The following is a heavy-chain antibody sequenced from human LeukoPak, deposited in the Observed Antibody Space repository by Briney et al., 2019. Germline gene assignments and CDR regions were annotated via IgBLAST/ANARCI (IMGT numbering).Heavy chain of an antibody. CDR2: ISAYNGNT. D-gene: IGHD2-15*01. CDR3: ARDEVVVAATNGGYYFDY. V-gene: IGHV1-18*01. J-gene: IGHJ4*02. Sequence: GASVKVSCKASGYTFTSYGISWVRQAPGQGLEWMGWISAYNGNTNYAQELQGRVTMTTDTSTSTAYMELRSLRSDDTAVYYCARDEVVVAATNGGYYFDYWGQGTLVTVSS. CDR1: GYTFTSYG.